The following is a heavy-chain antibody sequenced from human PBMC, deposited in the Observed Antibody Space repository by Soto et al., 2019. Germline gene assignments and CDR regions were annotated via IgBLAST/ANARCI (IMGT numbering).Heavy chain of an antibody. Sequence: PGGSLRLSCAASGLTFSDRYMDGVRQSPGKGLEWVGRIRKKTNSYTTEYAASVKGRFIISRDDSTNSLYLQMSSLKTEDTAVYYSTTVTTVDYYFDYWGKGXLVTVSS. CDR2: IRKKTNSYTT. J-gene: IGHJ4*02. CDR3: TTVTTVDYYFDY. V-gene: IGHV3-72*01. CDR1: GLTFSDRY. D-gene: IGHD4-17*01.